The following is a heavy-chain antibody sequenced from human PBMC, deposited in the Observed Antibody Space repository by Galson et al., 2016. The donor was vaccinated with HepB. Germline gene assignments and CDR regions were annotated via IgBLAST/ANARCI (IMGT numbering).Heavy chain of an antibody. J-gene: IGHJ3*02. CDR1: GFSLSTSGVG. CDR2: IYWNDNK. CDR3: AHSVLRYFDWLLYSDAFDI. V-gene: IGHV2-5*01. D-gene: IGHD3-9*01. Sequence: PALVKPTQTLTLTCTFSGFSLSTSGVGVGWIRQPPGKALEWLALIYWNDNKRYSPSLKSRLTITMDPSKNQVVLTMTNMDPVETATYYCAHSVLRYFDWLLYSDAFDIWGQGTMVTVSS.